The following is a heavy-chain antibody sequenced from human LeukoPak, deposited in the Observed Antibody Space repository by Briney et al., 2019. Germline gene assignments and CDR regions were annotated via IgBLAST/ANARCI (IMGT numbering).Heavy chain of an antibody. CDR1: GFTFSSYG. D-gene: IGHD4-17*01. V-gene: IGHV3-33*01. CDR3: ARDYGDYYYGMDV. J-gene: IGHJ6*02. CDR2: IWYDGSNK. Sequence: PGGSLRLSCAASGFTFSSYGMRWVRQAPGKGLEWVAVIWYDGSNKYYADSVKGRFTISRDNSKNKMYLQMNSLRAEDTAVYYCARDYGDYYYGMDVWGQGTTVTVSS.